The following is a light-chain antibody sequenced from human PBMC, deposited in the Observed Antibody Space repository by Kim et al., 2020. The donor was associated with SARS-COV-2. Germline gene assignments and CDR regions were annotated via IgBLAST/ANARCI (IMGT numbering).Light chain of an antibody. V-gene: IGLV2-14*04. J-gene: IGLJ3*02. CDR1: SRDIAVYKY. CDR3: NSYTSSKTWV. CDR2: NVD. Sequence: GQSITISCSGTSRDIAVYKYVSWFQQHPGNAPQLMLYNVDKRPSGVSNRFSGSKSGNTASLTISGLQAEDEADYYCNSYTSSKTWVFGGGTQLTVL.